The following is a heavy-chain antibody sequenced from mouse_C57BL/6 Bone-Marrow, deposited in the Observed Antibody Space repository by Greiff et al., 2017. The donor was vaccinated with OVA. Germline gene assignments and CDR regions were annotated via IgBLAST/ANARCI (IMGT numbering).Heavy chain of an antibody. V-gene: IGHV14-4*01. J-gene: IGHJ2*01. D-gene: IGHD2-1*01. CDR3: TNYGNFDY. CDR1: GFNIKDDY. CDR2: IDPESGDT. Sequence: VQLKQSGAELVRPGASVKLSCTASGFNIKDDYMHWVKQRPEQGLEWIGWIDPESGDTDYASKFQGKATITADTSSNTAYLQLRSLTSEDTAVYYCTNYGNFDYWGQGTTVTVAA.